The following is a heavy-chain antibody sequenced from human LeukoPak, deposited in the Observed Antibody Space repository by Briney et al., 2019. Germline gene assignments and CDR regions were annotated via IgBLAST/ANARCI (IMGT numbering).Heavy chain of an antibody. V-gene: IGHV1-8*01. CDR3: ARYYDILTGYSVYNWFDP. CDR2: MNPNSGNT. CDR1: GYTFTSYD. D-gene: IGHD3-9*01. J-gene: IGHJ5*02. Sequence: ASAKVSCKASGYTFTSYDINWVRQATGQGLEWMGWMNPNSGNTGYAQKFQGRVTMTRNTSISTAYMELSSLRSEDTAVYYCARYYDILTGYSVYNWFDPWGQGTLVTVSS.